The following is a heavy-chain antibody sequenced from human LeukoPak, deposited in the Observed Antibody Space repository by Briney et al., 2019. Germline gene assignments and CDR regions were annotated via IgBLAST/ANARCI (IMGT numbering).Heavy chain of an antibody. Sequence: ASVKVSCKASGYTFTGYYMHWVRQAPGQGLEWMGWINPNSGGTNYAQKFQGRVTMTRDTSISTAYMELSRLRSDDTAVYYCARTTIFGVVYFVNWGQGTLVTVSS. V-gene: IGHV1-2*02. CDR2: INPNSGGT. CDR3: ARTTIFGVVYFVN. J-gene: IGHJ4*02. D-gene: IGHD3-3*01. CDR1: GYTFTGYY.